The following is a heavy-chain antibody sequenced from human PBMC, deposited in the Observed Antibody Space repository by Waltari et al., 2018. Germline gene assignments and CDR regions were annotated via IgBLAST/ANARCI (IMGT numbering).Heavy chain of an antibody. CDR3: ARGRPDFWRGYSQGYFDY. CDR2: LNPSCGST. J-gene: IGHJ4*02. Sequence: QVQLVQSGAEVKKPGASVRVSCKASGYTFNSYYMHWVRQAPGQGLGWMGILNPSCGSTRYAQQFQCRVTMTRDTSTSTVYMELISLRSEDTAVYYCARGRPDFWRGYSQGYFDYWGQGTLVTVSS. D-gene: IGHD3-3*01. V-gene: IGHV1-46*02. CDR1: GYTFNSYY.